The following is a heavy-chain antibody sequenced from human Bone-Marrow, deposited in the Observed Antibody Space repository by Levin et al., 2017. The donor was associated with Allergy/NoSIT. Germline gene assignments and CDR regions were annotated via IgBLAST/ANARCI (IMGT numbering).Heavy chain of an antibody. CDR3: ARDLWTRMVRY. D-gene: IGHD3/OR15-3a*01. CDR1: GFKFTSFS. J-gene: IGHJ4*02. Sequence: GGSLRLSCVGSGFKFTSFSMQWIRQAPGKGLEWLALISYDGTQTFYADSVKGRFTISRDTSKNTLYLEMNSLTPYDTGLYYCARDLWTRMVRYWGQGTLVTVSS. CDR2: ISYDGTQT. V-gene: IGHV3-30*04.